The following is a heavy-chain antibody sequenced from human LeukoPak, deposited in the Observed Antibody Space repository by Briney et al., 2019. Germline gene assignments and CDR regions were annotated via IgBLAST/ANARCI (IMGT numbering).Heavy chain of an antibody. CDR2: IYYSGST. J-gene: IGHJ4*02. Sequence: ASETLSLTCTVSGGSISSYYWSWIRQPPGKGLEWIGYIYYSGSTNYNPSLKSRVTISVDRSKNQFSLKLSSVTAADTAVYYCARALGYCSGGSCYFDYWGQGTLVTVSS. D-gene: IGHD2-15*01. CDR3: ARALGYCSGGSCYFDY. V-gene: IGHV4-59*12. CDR1: GGSISSYY.